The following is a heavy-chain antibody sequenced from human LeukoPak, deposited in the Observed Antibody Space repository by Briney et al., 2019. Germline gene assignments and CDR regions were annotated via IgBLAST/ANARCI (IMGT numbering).Heavy chain of an antibody. CDR1: GYTFTSYG. V-gene: IGHV1-18*01. J-gene: IGHJ5*02. CDR3: ASASGSDYYDSSGPYLT. Sequence: GASVKVSCKASGYTFTSYGISWVRQAPGQGLEWMGWISAYNGNTNYAQKLQGRVTMTTDTSTSTAYMELRSLRSDDTAVYYCASASGSDYYDSSGPYLTWGQGTLVTVSS. CDR2: ISAYNGNT. D-gene: IGHD3-22*01.